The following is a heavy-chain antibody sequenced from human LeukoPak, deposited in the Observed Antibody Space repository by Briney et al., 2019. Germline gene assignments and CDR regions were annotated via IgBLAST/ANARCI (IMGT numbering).Heavy chain of an antibody. CDR1: GYTFTSYG. D-gene: IGHD3-10*01. Sequence: ASVKVSCKASGYTFTSYGISWVRQAPGQGLEWMGWISAYNGNTNYAQKLQGRVTMTTDTSTSTAYMELRSLRSDDTAVYYCARSGSGSYYYGARYFDYWGQGTLVTVSS. J-gene: IGHJ4*02. CDR3: ARSGSGSYYYGARYFDY. V-gene: IGHV1-18*01. CDR2: ISAYNGNT.